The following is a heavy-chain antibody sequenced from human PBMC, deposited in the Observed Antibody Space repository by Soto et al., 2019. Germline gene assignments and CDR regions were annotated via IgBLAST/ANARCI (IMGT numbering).Heavy chain of an antibody. Sequence: GASVKVSCKASGGTFSSYAISWVRQAPGQGLEWMGGIIPIFGTANYAQKFQGRVTITADESTSTAYMELSSLRSEDTAVYYCARSGAAMVLDAFDIWGQGTMVTVSS. D-gene: IGHD5-18*01. CDR1: GGTFSSYA. CDR3: ARSGAAMVLDAFDI. J-gene: IGHJ3*02. V-gene: IGHV1-69*13. CDR2: IIPIFGTA.